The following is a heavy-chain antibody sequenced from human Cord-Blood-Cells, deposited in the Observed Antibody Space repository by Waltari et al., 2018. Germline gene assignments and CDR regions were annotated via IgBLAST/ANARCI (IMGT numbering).Heavy chain of an antibody. Sequence: VQLQESGPGLEKPLKTLSITCTVSGCSISSPYWSWIRQPPGKGLEWIGYIYYSGSTNYNPSLKSRVTISVDTSKNQFSLKLSSVTAADTAVYYCARGTRGYDDYWGQGTLVTVSS. J-gene: IGHJ4*02. CDR2: IYYSGST. D-gene: IGHD5-12*01. CDR1: GCSISSPY. CDR3: ARGTRGYDDY. V-gene: IGHV4-59*11.